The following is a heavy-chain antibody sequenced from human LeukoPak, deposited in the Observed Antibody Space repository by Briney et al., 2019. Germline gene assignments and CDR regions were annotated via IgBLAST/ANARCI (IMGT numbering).Heavy chain of an antibody. CDR2: IYYSGST. Sequence: SETLSLTCTVSGGSIGSGGYYWSWIRQHPGKGLEWIGYIYYSGSTYYNPSLKSRVTISVDTSKNQFSLKLSSVTAADTAVYYCARGRAYSGYDFDYWGQGTLVTVSS. D-gene: IGHD5-12*01. J-gene: IGHJ4*02. CDR3: ARGRAYSGYDFDY. V-gene: IGHV4-31*03. CDR1: GGSIGSGGYY.